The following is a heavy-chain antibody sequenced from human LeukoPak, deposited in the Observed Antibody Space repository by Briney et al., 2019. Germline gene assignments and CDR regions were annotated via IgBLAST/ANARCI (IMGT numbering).Heavy chain of an antibody. CDR3: ARDRVAGPLTTPALYYYYGMDV. V-gene: IGHV4-59*01. Sequence: SETLSLTCTVSGGSISSYYWSWIRQPPGKGLEWIGYIYYSGSTNYNPSLKSRVTISVDTSKNQFSLKLSSVTAADTAVYYCARDRVAGPLTTPALYYYYGMDVWGQGTTVTVSS. CDR2: IYYSGST. CDR1: GGSISSYY. J-gene: IGHJ6*02. D-gene: IGHD4-11*01.